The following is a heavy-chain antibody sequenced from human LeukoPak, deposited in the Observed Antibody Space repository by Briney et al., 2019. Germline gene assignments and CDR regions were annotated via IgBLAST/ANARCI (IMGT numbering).Heavy chain of an antibody. J-gene: IGHJ4*02. D-gene: IGHD2-15*01. CDR3: AKCGGDNCYLPVDS. CDR2: STGGDA. V-gene: IGHV3-23*01. Sequence: GGSLRLSCVASGITFKKFAMTWVRQAPGKGLEWVSHSTGGDAYYVDSVKGRFTISRDNSKNTLYLQMNSLRAEDTAIYYCAKCGGDNCYLPVDSWGQGTPVTVSS. CDR1: GITFKKFA.